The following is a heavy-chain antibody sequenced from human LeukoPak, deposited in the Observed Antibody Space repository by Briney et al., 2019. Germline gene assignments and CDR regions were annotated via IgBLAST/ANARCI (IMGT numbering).Heavy chain of an antibody. V-gene: IGHV3-13*01. J-gene: IGHJ6*02. D-gene: IGHD3-3*01. CDR2: IGTAGDT. Sequence: GGSLRLSCAASGFTFGSYDMHWVRQATGKGLEWVSAIGTAGDTYYPGSVKGRFTISRENAKNSLCLQMNSLRAEDTAVYYCARAIWSGYYYGMDVWGQGTTVTVSS. CDR3: ARAIWSGYYYGMDV. CDR1: GFTFGSYD.